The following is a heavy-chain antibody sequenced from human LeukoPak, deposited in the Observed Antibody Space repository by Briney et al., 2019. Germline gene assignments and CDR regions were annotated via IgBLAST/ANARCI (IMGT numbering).Heavy chain of an antibody. V-gene: IGHV3-64D*09. CDR1: GFTFSSYA. CDR2: ISSNGGST. CDR3: ARRGTSSSWAHFDY. Sequence: GGSLRLSCSASGFTFSSYAMHWVRQAPGKGLEYVSAISSNGGSTYYADSVKGRFTISRDNSKNTLYLQMSSLRAEDTAVYYCARRGTSSSWAHFDYWGQGTLVTVSS. J-gene: IGHJ4*02. D-gene: IGHD6-13*01.